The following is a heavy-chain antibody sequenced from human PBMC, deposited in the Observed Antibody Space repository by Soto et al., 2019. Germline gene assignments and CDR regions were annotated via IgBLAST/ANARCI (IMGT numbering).Heavy chain of an antibody. CDR2: IKQDGSGE. CDR1: GFTFSTYW. V-gene: IGHV3-7*01. Sequence: GGSLRLPCAASGFTFSTYWMSWVRQAPGKGLEWVGNIKQDGSGENYVDSVKGRFTISRDNAKHSLYLQMNSLRAEDTAVYYCAGDRGPPSYHYYGMDVWGQGTTVTVSS. D-gene: IGHD3-10*01. CDR3: AGDRGPPSYHYYGMDV. J-gene: IGHJ6*02.